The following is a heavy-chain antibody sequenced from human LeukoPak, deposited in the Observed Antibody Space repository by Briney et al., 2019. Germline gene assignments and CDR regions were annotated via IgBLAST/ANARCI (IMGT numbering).Heavy chain of an antibody. V-gene: IGHV1-18*01. Sequence: GASVKVSCKTSDDTFTTYGISWVRQAPGQGLQYMGWISVYNGNTNYAQKLQGRVTVTTDRSTSTTFMELRSLTSDDTAIYYCVREVYDRGGYFGQWGQGTLVTVSS. CDR3: VREVYDRGGYFGQ. D-gene: IGHD3-16*01. CDR2: ISVYNGNT. J-gene: IGHJ4*02. CDR1: DDTFTTYG.